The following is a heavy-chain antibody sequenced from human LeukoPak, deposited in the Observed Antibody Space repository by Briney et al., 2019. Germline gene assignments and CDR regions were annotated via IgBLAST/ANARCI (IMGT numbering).Heavy chain of an antibody. D-gene: IGHD4-17*01. CDR1: GFTFGTYA. V-gene: IGHV3-64D*06. Sequence: GGSLRLSCSASGFTFGTYAMHWVRQAPGKGLEYVSAISTNGGTTYYAESSRGRFAISRDNSKNTLYLQMSSLRADDTAVYYCVKGPGPTVNYYFDFWGQGTLVTVSS. CDR3: VKGPGPTVNYYFDF. CDR2: ISTNGGTT. J-gene: IGHJ4*02.